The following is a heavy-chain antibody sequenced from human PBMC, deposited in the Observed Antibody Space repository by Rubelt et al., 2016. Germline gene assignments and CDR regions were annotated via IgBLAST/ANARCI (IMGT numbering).Heavy chain of an antibody. CDR2: ISSSGSTI. CDR1: GFTFSSYS. Sequence: EVQLVESGGGLVKPGGSLRLSCAASGFTFSSYSMNWVRQAPGTGLGWVSYISSSGSTIYYAGSVKGRFTISRDNSKNTLYLQMNSLRAEDTAVYYCAREYDFWSGPLDYGMDVWGQGTTVTVSS. V-gene: IGHV3-21*05. CDR3: AREYDFWSGPLDYGMDV. J-gene: IGHJ6*02. D-gene: IGHD3-3*01.